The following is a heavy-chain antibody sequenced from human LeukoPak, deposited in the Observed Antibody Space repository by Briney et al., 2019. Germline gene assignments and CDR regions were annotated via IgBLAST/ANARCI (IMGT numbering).Heavy chain of an antibody. Sequence: ASVKVSCKASGYTFTSYGISWVRQAPGQGLEWMGWISAYNGNTNYAQKLQGRVTMTTDESTSTAYMELSSLRSEDTAVYYCASRLYDSSGYYSSQFDYWGQGTLVTVSS. CDR2: ISAYNGNT. V-gene: IGHV1-18*01. D-gene: IGHD3-22*01. CDR3: ASRLYDSSGYYSSQFDY. CDR1: GYTFTSYG. J-gene: IGHJ4*02.